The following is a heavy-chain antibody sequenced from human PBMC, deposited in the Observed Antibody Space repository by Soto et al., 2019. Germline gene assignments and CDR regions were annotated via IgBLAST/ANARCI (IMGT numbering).Heavy chain of an antibody. CDR3: AKGMGIAAAVNYYYYGMDV. Sequence: GGSLRLSCAASGFTFSSYGMHWVRQAPGKGLEWVAVISYDGSNKYYADSVKGRFTISRDNSKNTLYLQMNSLRAEDTAVYYCAKGMGIAAAVNYYYYGMDVSGQGTTVTVS. J-gene: IGHJ6*02. CDR1: GFTFSSYG. CDR2: ISYDGSNK. D-gene: IGHD6-13*01. V-gene: IGHV3-30*18.